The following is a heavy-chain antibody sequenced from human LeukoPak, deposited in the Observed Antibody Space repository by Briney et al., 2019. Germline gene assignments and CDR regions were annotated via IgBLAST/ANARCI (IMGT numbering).Heavy chain of an antibody. CDR1: GGSISGSSYY. J-gene: IGHJ5*02. Sequence: SETLSHTCTVSGGSISGSSYYWGWIRQPPGKGLERIGSIYYSGSTYYNPSLKSRVTISVDTSKNQFSLKLSSVTAADTAVYYCARGLDCSSTSCYAGYPDWFDPWDQGTLVTVSS. V-gene: IGHV4-39*01. CDR3: ARGLDCSSTSCYAGYPDWFDP. D-gene: IGHD2-2*01. CDR2: IYYSGST.